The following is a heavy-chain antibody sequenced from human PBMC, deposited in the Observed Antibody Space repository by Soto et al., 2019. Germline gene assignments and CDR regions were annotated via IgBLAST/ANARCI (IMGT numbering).Heavy chain of an antibody. CDR1: GGSISSYY. CDR3: ARGGYPSIYY. J-gene: IGHJ4*02. V-gene: IGHV4-59*01. CDR2: MYYSGST. Sequence: QVQLKESGPGLVKPSETLSLTCTDSGGSISSYYWTWIRQPPGKGLEWIGYMYYSGSTNYNTSLKSRVTISVDTSKNQFSLKLSSVTAADTAVYSCARGGYPSIYYGGQGTLVTVSS. D-gene: IGHD3-3*01.